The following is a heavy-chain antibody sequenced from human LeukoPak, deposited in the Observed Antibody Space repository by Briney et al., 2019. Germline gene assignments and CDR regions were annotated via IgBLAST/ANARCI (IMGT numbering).Heavy chain of an antibody. CDR2: ISSTSSYL. CDR3: ARGGYRCSGWFFGIAY. J-gene: IGHJ4*02. D-gene: IGHD6-19*01. CDR1: GFTFSSYS. V-gene: IGHV3-21*01. Sequence: GGYLRLSCAASGFTFSSYSLNWVRQAPGKGLDGVSSISSTSSYLYYEDSLKDRFTISRDNAKNSLHLQMNSLNAHEQAVYYCARGGYRCSGWFFGIAYWGQGTVVTVSS.